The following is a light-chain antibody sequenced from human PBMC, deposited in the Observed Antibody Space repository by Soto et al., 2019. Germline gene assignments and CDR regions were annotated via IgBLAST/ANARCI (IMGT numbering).Light chain of an antibody. CDR1: SSDVGSYNL. V-gene: IGLV2-23*02. CDR3: CSYAGSTTHVV. Sequence: QPVLTQPASVSGSPGQSITISCTGTSSDVGSYNLVSWYQQYPGKAPKFIIYEVSKRPSGVSNRFSGSKSGNTASLTISGLQAEDEADYYCCSYAGSTTHVVFGGGTKVTVL. J-gene: IGLJ2*01. CDR2: EVS.